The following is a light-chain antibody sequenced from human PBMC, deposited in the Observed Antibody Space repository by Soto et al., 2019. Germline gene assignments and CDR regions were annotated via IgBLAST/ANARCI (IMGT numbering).Light chain of an antibody. CDR2: GAS. J-gene: IGKJ1*01. CDR3: QQYNKWPLT. V-gene: IGKV3-15*01. CDR1: QSVSTT. Sequence: IPMTHSPGTLSMSPGERATLPCRASQSVSTTLAWYQQKPGQAPRLLIYGASTRANGIPVRFSGSASGTEFTLTISSLQSEDFAVYYCQQYNKWPLTFGQGTKVDIK.